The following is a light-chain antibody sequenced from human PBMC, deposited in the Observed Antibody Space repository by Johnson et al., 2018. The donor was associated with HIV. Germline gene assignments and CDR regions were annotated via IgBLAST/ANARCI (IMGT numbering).Light chain of an antibody. V-gene: IGLV1-51*02. CDR3: GTWDSSLSAYV. J-gene: IGLJ1*01. CDR2: ENN. CDR1: GSNIGNNY. Sequence: QSVLTQPPSVSAAPGQKVTISCSGNGSNIGNNYVSWYQHLPGTAPKLFIYENNKRPSGIPARFSGSKSGTSATLGITGLRTGAEADYYCGTWDSSLSAYVFGTVTKVTVL.